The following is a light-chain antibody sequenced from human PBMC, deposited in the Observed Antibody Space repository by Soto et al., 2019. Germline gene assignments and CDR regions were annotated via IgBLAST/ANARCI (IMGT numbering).Light chain of an antibody. J-gene: IGKJ5*01. CDR1: QGISSY. V-gene: IGKV1-9*01. CDR2: LAS. CDR3: QHLDSYPIT. Sequence: DIQLTQSPSFLSASVGDRVTITCRASQGISSYLSWYQQEPGKAPKLLIYLASTLHPGVPSRFSGSGSGTEFTLTISSVQTEDVGNYYCQHLDSYPITFGQGTRLEIK.